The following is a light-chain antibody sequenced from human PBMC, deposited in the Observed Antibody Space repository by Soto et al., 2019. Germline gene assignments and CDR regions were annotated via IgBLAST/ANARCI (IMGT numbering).Light chain of an antibody. V-gene: IGLV1-44*01. J-gene: IGLJ1*01. CDR1: NSNIASNT. Sequence: QSVLTQPPSASETPGQTVSISCSGSNSNIASNTVNWYQHLPGTAPKLLIYYNNQRPSGVPDRLSGSKSGTSASLAISGLQSEDESDYYCAAWDDTLKRYVFGTGTKATVL. CDR3: AAWDDTLKRYV. CDR2: YNN.